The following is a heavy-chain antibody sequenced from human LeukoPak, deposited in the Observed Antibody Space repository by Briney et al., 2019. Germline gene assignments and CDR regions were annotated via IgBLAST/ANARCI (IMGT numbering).Heavy chain of an antibody. J-gene: IGHJ6*03. Sequence: ETLSLTCTVSGGSVSSSSYYWGWIRQPPGKGLEWVANIEQDGSEKYYVDSVKGRFTISRDNAKNSLYLRMNSLRAEDTAVYYCARIRLGYCSSTSCYNYYYMDVWGKGTTLTVSS. CDR3: ARIRLGYCSSTSCYNYYYMDV. CDR1: GGSVSSSSYY. D-gene: IGHD2-2*02. CDR2: IEQDGSEK. V-gene: IGHV3-7*01.